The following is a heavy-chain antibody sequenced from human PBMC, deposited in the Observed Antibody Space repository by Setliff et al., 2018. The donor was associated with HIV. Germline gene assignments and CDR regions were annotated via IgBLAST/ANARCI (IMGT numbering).Heavy chain of an antibody. CDR1: GFTFSNYA. J-gene: IGHJ4*02. D-gene: IGHD3-10*01. CDR2: IYSDGSYT. CDR3: ARACYGGFDY. Sequence: GGSLRLSCAASGFTFSNYAMTWVRQRPGKGMAWVSVIYSDGSYTYYADSVKGRFTISRDNSKTTLFLQVNSLRAEDTAVYYCARACYGGFDYWGQGTLVTVSS. V-gene: IGHV3-23*03.